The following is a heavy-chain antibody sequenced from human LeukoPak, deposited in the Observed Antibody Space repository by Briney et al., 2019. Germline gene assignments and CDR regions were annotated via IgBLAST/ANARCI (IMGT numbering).Heavy chain of an antibody. J-gene: IGHJ3*01. V-gene: IGHV3-21*04. Sequence: GGSLRLSCAVSGFTFSSYSMNWVRQAPGKGLEWVSSISTSSSYIDYADSVKGRFTISRDNAKNSLYLQMNSLRAEDTAVYYCAKTYYYDTSGAGDAFDFWGQGTMVTVSS. CDR3: AKTYYYDTSGAGDAFDF. CDR2: ISTSSSYI. D-gene: IGHD3-22*01. CDR1: GFTFSSYS.